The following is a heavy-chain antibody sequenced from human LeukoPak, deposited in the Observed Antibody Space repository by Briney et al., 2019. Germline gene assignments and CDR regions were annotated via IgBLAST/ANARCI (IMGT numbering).Heavy chain of an antibody. Sequence: SETLSLTCTVSGGSVSSYYWSWIRQPPGKGLEWIGYIYYSGSTNYNPSPKSRVTISVDTSKNQFSLKLSSVTAADTAVYYCARTRYGDYAWGDYYYYCMDVWGKGTTVTVSS. CDR1: GGSVSSYY. CDR3: ARTRYGDYAWGDYYYYCMDV. D-gene: IGHD4-17*01. V-gene: IGHV4-59*02. CDR2: IYYSGST. J-gene: IGHJ6*03.